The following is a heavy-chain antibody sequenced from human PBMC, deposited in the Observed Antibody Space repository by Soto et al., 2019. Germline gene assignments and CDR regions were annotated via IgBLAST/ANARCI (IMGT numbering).Heavy chain of an antibody. J-gene: IGHJ4*02. CDR3: ARQEGHSSSPFDY. CDR2: INPNSGDT. CDR1: GYTFTGYF. D-gene: IGHD6-6*01. V-gene: IGHV1-2*02. Sequence: ASVKVSCKASGYTFTGYFVHWVRQAPGQGLEWMGWINPNSGDTNYAQNFQGGVTMTRDKSISTAYLQWSSLKASDTAMYYCARQEGHSSSPFDYWGQGTLVTVSS.